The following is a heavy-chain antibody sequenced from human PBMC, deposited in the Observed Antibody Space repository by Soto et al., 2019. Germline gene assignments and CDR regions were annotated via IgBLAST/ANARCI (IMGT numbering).Heavy chain of an antibody. J-gene: IGHJ4*02. CDR2: ISYDGSNK. CDR3: ARDKRDLRFLEWSYYYDY. D-gene: IGHD3-3*01. CDR1: GFTFSSYA. V-gene: IGHV3-30-3*01. Sequence: QVQLVESGGGVVQPGRSLRLSCAASGFTFSSYAMHWVRQAPGKGLEWVAVISYDGSNKYYADSVKGRFTISRDNSKNTLDLQMNSLRAEDTAVYYCARDKRDLRFLEWSYYYDYWGQGRLVTVSS.